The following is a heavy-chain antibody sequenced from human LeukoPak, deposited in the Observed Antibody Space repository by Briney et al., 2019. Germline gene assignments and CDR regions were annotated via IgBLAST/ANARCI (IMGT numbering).Heavy chain of an antibody. D-gene: IGHD3-3*01. CDR2: IYHSGST. J-gene: IGHJ4*02. CDR1: GGSISSYY. Sequence: SETLSLTCTVSGGSISSYYWNWIRQPPGKGLEWIGYIYHSGSTYYNPSLKSRVTISVDRSKNQFSLKLSSVTAADTAVYYCARGPPSYDFWSGYSAAWDYWGQGTLVTVSS. V-gene: IGHV4-59*12. CDR3: ARGPPSYDFWSGYSAAWDY.